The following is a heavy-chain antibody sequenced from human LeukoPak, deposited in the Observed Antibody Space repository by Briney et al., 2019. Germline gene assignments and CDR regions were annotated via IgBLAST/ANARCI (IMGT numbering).Heavy chain of an antibody. J-gene: IGHJ4*02. CDR1: GFTFSSYT. CDR2: ISSSANYI. D-gene: IGHD6-19*01. V-gene: IGHV3-21*06. Sequence: PGGSLRLSCAASGFTFSSYTMNWVRQAPGKGLEWVSSISSSANYICYADSVKGRFTISRDNAKNSVYLQMSSLRAEDTAVYYCARDTTSGRYGGFDYWGQGTLVTVSS. CDR3: ARDTTSGRYGGFDY.